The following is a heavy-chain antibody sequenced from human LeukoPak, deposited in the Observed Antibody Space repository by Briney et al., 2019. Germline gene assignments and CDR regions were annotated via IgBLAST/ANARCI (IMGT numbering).Heavy chain of an antibody. CDR1: GYTFTSYG. V-gene: IGHV1-18*01. D-gene: IGHD4-17*01. CDR3: SVWYGDYALAAFDI. J-gene: IGHJ3*02. Sequence: ASVKVSCNASGYTFTSYGISWVRQAPGQGLEWMGWISAYNGNTNYAQKLQGRVTMTTDTSTSTAYMELSRLRSDDTAVYYCSVWYGDYALAAFDIWGQGTMVTVSS. CDR2: ISAYNGNT.